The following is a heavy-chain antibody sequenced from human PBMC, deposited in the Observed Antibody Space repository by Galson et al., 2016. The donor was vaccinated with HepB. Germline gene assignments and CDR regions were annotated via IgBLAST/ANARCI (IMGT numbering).Heavy chain of an antibody. D-gene: IGHD4-17*01. CDR1: GYRFSSYG. V-gene: IGHV1-69*13. Sequence: SVKVSCKASGYRFSSYGMSWVRQAPGQGLEWMGGTIPIFGTVDYAQKFQGRVTITADESTSTAYMELSSLTSEDTGIYYCARGRGTTVTATFDLWGRGTPVSVSS. CDR2: TIPIFGTV. CDR3: ARGRGTTVTATFDL. J-gene: IGHJ2*01.